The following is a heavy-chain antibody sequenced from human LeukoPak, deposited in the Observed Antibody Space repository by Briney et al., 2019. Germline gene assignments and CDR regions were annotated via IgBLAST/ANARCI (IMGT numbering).Heavy chain of an antibody. Sequence: ASVKVSCKASGGTFSSYATSWVRQAPGQGLEWMGGIIPIFGTANYAQKFQGRVTITADESRSTAYMELSSLRSEDTAVYYCARDRQDFWSGYYGDWGQGTLVTVSS. J-gene: IGHJ4*02. CDR3: ARDRQDFWSGYYGD. D-gene: IGHD3-3*01. CDR1: GGTFSSYA. V-gene: IGHV1-69*01. CDR2: IIPIFGTA.